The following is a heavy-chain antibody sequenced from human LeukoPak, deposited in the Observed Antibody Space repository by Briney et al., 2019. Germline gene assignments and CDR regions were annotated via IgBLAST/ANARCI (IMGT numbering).Heavy chain of an antibody. CDR2: INHSGST. V-gene: IGHV4-61*09. CDR3: ARGRAVDI. D-gene: IGHD2-15*01. CDR1: GGSISSGSYY. J-gene: IGHJ3*02. Sequence: PSQTLSLTCTVSGGSISSGSYYWSWIRQPAGKGLEWIGEINHSGSTNYNPSLKSRVTISVDTSKNQFSLKLSSVTAADTAVYYCARGRAVDIWGQGTMVTVSS.